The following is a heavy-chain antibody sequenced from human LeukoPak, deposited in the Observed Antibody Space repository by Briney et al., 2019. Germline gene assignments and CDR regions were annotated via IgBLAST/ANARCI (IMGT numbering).Heavy chain of an antibody. CDR3: ARSSSVTIPGYYFDY. J-gene: IGHJ4*02. V-gene: IGHV1-46*01. CDR1: GYIFTSYY. CDR2: INPSGGSI. D-gene: IGHD2-21*01. Sequence: ASVKVSCKASGYIFTSYYMFWVRQAPGQGLEWMGIINPSGGSIRYAQKFQGRVTMTTDTSTSTAYMELRSLRSDDTAVYYCARSSSVTIPGYYFDYWGQGTLVTVSS.